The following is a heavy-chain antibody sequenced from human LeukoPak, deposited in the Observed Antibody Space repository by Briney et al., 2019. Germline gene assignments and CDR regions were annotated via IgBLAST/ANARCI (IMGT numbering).Heavy chain of an antibody. CDR2: INPNSGGT. J-gene: IGHJ6*03. Sequence: GASVRVSCKASGYTFTGYYMHWVRQAPGQGLEWMGWINPNSGGTNYAQKFQGRVTMTRDTSISTAYMELSRLRSDDTAVYYCARVYVRHYYYYMDVWGKGTTVTISS. V-gene: IGHV1-2*02. CDR3: ARVYVRHYYYYMDV. D-gene: IGHD3-10*02. CDR1: GYTFTGYY.